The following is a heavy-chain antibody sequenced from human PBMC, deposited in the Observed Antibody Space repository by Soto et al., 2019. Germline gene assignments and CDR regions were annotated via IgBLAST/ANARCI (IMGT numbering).Heavy chain of an antibody. J-gene: IGHJ6*03. CDR3: ARQGDYDFWSGYRRGNKRTDYYYYYMDV. Sequence: PSETLSLTCTVSGGSISSYYWSWIRQPPGKGLEWIGYIYYSGSTNYNPSLKSRVTISVDTSKNQFSLKLSSVTAADTAVYYCARQGDYDFWSGYRRGNKRTDYYYYYMDVWGKGTTVTVSS. CDR2: IYYSGST. V-gene: IGHV4-59*08. CDR1: GGSISSYY. D-gene: IGHD3-3*01.